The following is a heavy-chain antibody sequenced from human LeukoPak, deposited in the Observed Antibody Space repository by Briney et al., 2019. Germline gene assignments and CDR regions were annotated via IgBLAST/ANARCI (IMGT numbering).Heavy chain of an antibody. CDR1: GFTVSSNY. CDR2: IYTDGNT. CDR3: AREAPYYMDV. J-gene: IGHJ6*03. Sequence: GGSLRLSCAASGFTVSSNYTTWVRQAPGKGLEWVSTIYTDGNTYYPDSVKGRFTISRDNSKNTLYLQMNSLRAGDTAVYYCAREAPYYMDVWGTGTTVTVSS. V-gene: IGHV3-53*01.